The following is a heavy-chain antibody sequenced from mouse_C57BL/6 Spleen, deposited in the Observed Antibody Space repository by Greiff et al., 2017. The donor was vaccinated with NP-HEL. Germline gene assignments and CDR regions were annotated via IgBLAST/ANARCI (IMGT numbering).Heavy chain of an antibody. CDR3: ARRGNYGSTRGYFDV. V-gene: IGHV1-72*01. J-gene: IGHJ1*03. CDR1: GYTFTSYW. D-gene: IGHD1-1*01. Sequence: QVQLKQSGAELVKPGASVKLSCKASGYTFTSYWMHWVKQRPGRGLEWIGRIDPNSGGTKYNEKFKSKATLTVDKPSSTAYMQLSSLTSEDSAVYYCARRGNYGSTRGYFDVWGTGTTVTVSS. CDR2: IDPNSGGT.